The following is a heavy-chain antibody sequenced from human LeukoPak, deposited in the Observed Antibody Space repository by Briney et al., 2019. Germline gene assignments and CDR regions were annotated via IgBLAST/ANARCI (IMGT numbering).Heavy chain of an antibody. CDR2: INYSGST. CDR3: ARGTYYYDSSGHYYVVENRYYFDY. J-gene: IGHJ4*02. CDR1: GASISSYY. Sequence: SETLSLTCTVSGASISSYYWSWIRQPPGKGLEWIGYINYSGSTNYSPSLKSRVTISVDTSKNQFSLKLSSVTAADTAVYYCARGTYYYDSSGHYYVVENRYYFDYWGQGTPVTVSS. V-gene: IGHV4-59*12. D-gene: IGHD3-22*01.